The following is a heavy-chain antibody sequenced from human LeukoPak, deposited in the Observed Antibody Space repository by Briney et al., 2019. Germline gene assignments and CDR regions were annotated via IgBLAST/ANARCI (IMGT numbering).Heavy chain of an antibody. CDR3: ARLGGTNWYNWFDP. V-gene: IGHV4-4*07. J-gene: IGHJ5*02. CDR1: GASISSDY. CDR2: IYPSGST. D-gene: IGHD1-1*01. Sequence: SETLSLTCTVSGASISSDYWSWIRQPAGKGLEWIGRIYPSGSTNFSPSLKSRVTMSIDTSKKQFSLKLSSVPAADTAVYYCARLGGTNWYNWFDPWGQGTLVTVSS.